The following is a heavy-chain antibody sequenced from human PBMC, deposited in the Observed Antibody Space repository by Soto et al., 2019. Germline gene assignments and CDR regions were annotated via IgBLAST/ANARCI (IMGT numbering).Heavy chain of an antibody. CDR1: GGTFSSYT. Sequence: QVQLVQSGAEVKKPGSSVKVSCKASGGTFSSYTISWVRQAPGQGLEWMGRIIPILGIANYAQKFQGRVTITADKSTSTAYMELSSVRSEDTAVYYCARDGDIVVVPAAMAYYYYGMDVWGQGTTVTVSS. CDR2: IIPILGIA. J-gene: IGHJ6*02. D-gene: IGHD2-2*01. CDR3: ARDGDIVVVPAAMAYYYYGMDV. V-gene: IGHV1-69*08.